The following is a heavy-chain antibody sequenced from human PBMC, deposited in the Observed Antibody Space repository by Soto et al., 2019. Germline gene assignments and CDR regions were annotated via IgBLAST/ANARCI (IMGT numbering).Heavy chain of an antibody. D-gene: IGHD3-10*01. Sequence: QVQLQESGPGLVKPSQTLSLTCTVSGDSISSGDYYWSWIRQPPGKGLEWIGYIYYSGSTYYNPSLKSRVTMSVDTSKNQLSLKLSSVTAADTAVYYCARARITMVRGVQGIPYYFDYWGQGTLVTVSS. V-gene: IGHV4-30-4*01. J-gene: IGHJ4*02. CDR2: IYYSGST. CDR3: ARARITMVRGVQGIPYYFDY. CDR1: GDSISSGDYY.